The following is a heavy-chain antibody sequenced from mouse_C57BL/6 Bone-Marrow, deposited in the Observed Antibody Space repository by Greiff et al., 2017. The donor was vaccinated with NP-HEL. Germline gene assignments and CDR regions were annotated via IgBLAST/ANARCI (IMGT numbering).Heavy chain of an antibody. D-gene: IGHD1-1*01. CDR2: ISSGGDYI. V-gene: IGHV5-9-1*02. CDR1: GFTFSSYA. J-gene: IGHJ1*03. CDR3: TRALYYGSSYWYFDV. Sequence: DVMLVESGEGLVKPGGSLKLSCAASGFTFSSYAMSWVRQTPEKRLEWVAYISSGGDYIYYADTVKGRFTISRDNARNTLYLQMSSLKSEDTAMYYCTRALYYGSSYWYFDVWGTGTTVTVSS.